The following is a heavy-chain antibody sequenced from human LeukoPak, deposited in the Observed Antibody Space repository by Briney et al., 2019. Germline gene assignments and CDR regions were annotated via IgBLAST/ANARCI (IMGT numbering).Heavy chain of an antibody. V-gene: IGHV4-59*01. D-gene: IGHD6-19*01. CDR3: ARDDDSSGWKFDY. Sequence: PSETLSLTCTVSGGSISSYYWSWIRQPPGKGLEWIGYIYYSGSTNYNPSLKSRVTISVDTSKNQFSLKLSSVTAADTAVYYCARDDDSSGWKFDYWGQGTLVTVSS. CDR1: GGSISSYY. CDR2: IYYSGST. J-gene: IGHJ4*02.